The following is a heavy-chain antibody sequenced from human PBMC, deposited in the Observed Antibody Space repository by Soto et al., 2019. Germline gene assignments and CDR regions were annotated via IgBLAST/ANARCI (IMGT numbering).Heavy chain of an antibody. D-gene: IGHD3-9*01. J-gene: IGHJ4*02. V-gene: IGHV4-34*01. CDR3: ARGDILTGYYKDY. CDR2: INHSGST. Sequence: SETLSLTCAVYGGSFSGYYWSWIRQPPGKGLEWIGEINHSGSTNYNPSLKSRVTISVDTSKNQFSLKLSSVTAADTAVYYCARGDILTGYYKDYWGQGTLVTVSS. CDR1: GGSFSGYY.